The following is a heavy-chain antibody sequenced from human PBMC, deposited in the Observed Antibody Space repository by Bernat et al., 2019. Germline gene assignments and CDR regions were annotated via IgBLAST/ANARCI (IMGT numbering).Heavy chain of an antibody. CDR1: GFTFSDYY. Sequence: QVQLVESGGGLVKPGGSLRLSCAASGFTFSDYYMSWIRQAPGKGLDWVSYIISSRSYTNYADYVKGRFTITGDNDKNSLYLQMNSLRAEDTAVYYCARGTSTSAPYMDVWGKGTTVTISS. D-gene: IGHD1-14*01. V-gene: IGHV3-11*05. CDR2: IISSRSYT. CDR3: ARGTSTSAPYMDV. J-gene: IGHJ6*03.